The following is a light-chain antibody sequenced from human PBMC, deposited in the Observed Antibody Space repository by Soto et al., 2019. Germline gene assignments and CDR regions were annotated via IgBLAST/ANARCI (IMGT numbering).Light chain of an antibody. CDR1: QSISKY. V-gene: IGKV1-39*01. CDR3: QQCYTTPRT. CDR2: ATS. J-gene: IGKJ2*01. Sequence: DIQMTQSPSSLSASVGDRVTITCRASQSISKYLNWYQQKPGKAPNLLIYATSNLQSGVPSRFSGSGSGTDFTLTITSLQAADFATYFCQQCYTTPRTFGQGTKLEIK.